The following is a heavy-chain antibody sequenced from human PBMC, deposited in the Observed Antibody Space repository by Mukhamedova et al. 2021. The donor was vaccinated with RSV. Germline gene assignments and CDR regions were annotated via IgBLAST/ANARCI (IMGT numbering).Heavy chain of an antibody. D-gene: IGHD6-13*01. V-gene: IGHV4-39*07. J-gene: IGHJ4*01. CDR3: ARGQHLISY. Sequence: IRQPPGKGLEWIGSIDFSGRTYYSPSLKSRVVISLDTPKSQFSLKLSSLNAADTAVYYCARGQHLISYWGQGTLVSGSS. CDR2: IDFSGRT.